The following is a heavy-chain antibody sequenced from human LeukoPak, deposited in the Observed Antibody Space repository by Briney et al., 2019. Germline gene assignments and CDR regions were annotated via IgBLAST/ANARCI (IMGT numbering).Heavy chain of an antibody. CDR2: ISANGDTT. CDR3: AKEGRIAAGTGDYFDY. V-gene: IGHV3-23*01. J-gene: IGHJ4*02. CDR1: GFTFSSYA. D-gene: IGHD6-13*01. Sequence: GGSLRLSCSASGFTFSSYAMSWVRQAPGKGLEGVSGISANGDTTKYADSVKGRFTISRDNAKNTVLLQMNSLRADDTAVYYCAKEGRIAAGTGDYFDYWGQGTLVTVSS.